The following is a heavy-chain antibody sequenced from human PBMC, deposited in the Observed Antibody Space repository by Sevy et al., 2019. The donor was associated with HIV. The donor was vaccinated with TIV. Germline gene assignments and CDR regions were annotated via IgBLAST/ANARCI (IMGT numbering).Heavy chain of an antibody. Sequence: ASVKVSCKASGYTFTGYYMHWVRQAPGQGLEWMGWINPNSGGTNYAQKFQGRVTMTRDTSISTAYMELGRLRSDDTAVYYCAREALSGGDLDYWGQGTLVTVSS. J-gene: IGHJ4*02. CDR2: INPNSGGT. D-gene: IGHD4-17*01. CDR3: AREALSGGDLDY. CDR1: GYTFTGYY. V-gene: IGHV1-2*02.